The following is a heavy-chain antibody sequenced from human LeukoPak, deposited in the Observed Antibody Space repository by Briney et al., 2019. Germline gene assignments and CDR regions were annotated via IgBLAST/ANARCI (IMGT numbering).Heavy chain of an antibody. D-gene: IGHD3-10*01. Sequence: PGGSLRLSCAASGFAFSRHGIHWVRQAPGKGLEWVAFIPYDGSNKFYADSVKGRFTISRDNSKNTLYLQMNSLRAEDTAVYYCAKGVGGSANYYYMDVWGKGTTVIVSS. J-gene: IGHJ6*03. CDR2: IPYDGSNK. V-gene: IGHV3-30*02. CDR1: GFAFSRHG. CDR3: AKGVGGSANYYYMDV.